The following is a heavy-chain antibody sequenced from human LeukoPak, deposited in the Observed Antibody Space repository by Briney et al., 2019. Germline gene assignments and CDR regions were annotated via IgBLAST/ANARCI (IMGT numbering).Heavy chain of an antibody. D-gene: IGHD1-1*01. CDR2: IYYSGNT. Sequence: SETLSLTCTVSGGSISSYYWSWIRQPPGKGLEWIGYIYYSGNTNYIPSLKSRVTISVDTSKNQFSLKLSSVTAADTAVYFCASSPGGTAALDIWGQGTMVTVSS. V-gene: IGHV4-59*08. CDR1: GGSISSYY. CDR3: ASSPGGTAALDI. J-gene: IGHJ3*02.